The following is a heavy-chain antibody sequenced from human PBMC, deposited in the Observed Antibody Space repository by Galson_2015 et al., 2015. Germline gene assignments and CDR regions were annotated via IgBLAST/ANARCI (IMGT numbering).Heavy chain of an antibody. V-gene: IGHV6-1*01. CDR2: ASYRSGWYT. CDR1: GDSVSSNSAA. Sequence: CAISGDSVSSNSAAWNCIRQFPSRGVEWLGRASYRSGWYTDYAVSVKSRITINPDTSRNQFSLQLISVTPEDTAVYYCARDLGSGWYWVFDYRGQGALVTVSS. CDR3: ARDLGSGWYWVFDY. J-gene: IGHJ4*02. D-gene: IGHD6-19*01.